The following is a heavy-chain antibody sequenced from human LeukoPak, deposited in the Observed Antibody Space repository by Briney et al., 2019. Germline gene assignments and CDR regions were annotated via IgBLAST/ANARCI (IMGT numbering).Heavy chain of an antibody. CDR3: ARVGYSYGVADY. D-gene: IGHD5-18*01. Sequence: SETLSLTCAVYGGSFSGYYWSWIRQPPGKGLEWIGEINHSGSTNYNPSLKSRVTISVDTSKNQFSLKLSSVTAADTAVYYCARVGYSYGVADYWGQGTLVTVSS. J-gene: IGHJ4*02. CDR1: GGSFSGYY. V-gene: IGHV4-34*01. CDR2: INHSGST.